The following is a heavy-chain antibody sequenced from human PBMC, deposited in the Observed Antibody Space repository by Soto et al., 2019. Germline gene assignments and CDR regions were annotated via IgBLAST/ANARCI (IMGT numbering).Heavy chain of an antibody. D-gene: IGHD6-13*01. CDR2: ISGSVGTT. CDR1: GFSFSSYA. CDR3: AKDLGYTCGWYYAPHI. V-gene: IGHV3-23*01. Sequence: GGCLTLSCVGSGFSFSSYAMNWVRQAPGQGLEWVSGISGSVGTTFYADSVKGRFTISRDNSKNTLYLQMNSLRAEDTAVYYCAKDLGYTCGWYYAPHILGKQTIVTGSS. J-gene: IGHJ6*03.